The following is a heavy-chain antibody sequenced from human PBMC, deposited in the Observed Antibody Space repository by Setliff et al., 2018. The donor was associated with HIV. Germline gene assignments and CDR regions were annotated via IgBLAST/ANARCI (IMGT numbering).Heavy chain of an antibody. CDR2: INHSGST. Sequence: SETLSLTCAVYGGSFSSYYWSWIRQPPGKGLEWIGEINHSGSTNYSPSLKSRVTISVDTSKNQFSLKVSSVTAADTAVYYCARERSLITNRRYFDSWGQGTLVTVSS. V-gene: IGHV4-34*01. CDR1: GGSFSSYY. CDR3: ARERSLITNRRYFDS. J-gene: IGHJ4*02. D-gene: IGHD1-1*01.